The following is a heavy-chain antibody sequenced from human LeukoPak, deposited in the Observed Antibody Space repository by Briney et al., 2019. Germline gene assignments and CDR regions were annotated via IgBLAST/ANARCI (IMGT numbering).Heavy chain of an antibody. J-gene: IGHJ5*02. D-gene: IGHD1-26*01. CDR3: AKGAKRVVGATTHWIDP. CDR2: ISNDGSNK. CDR1: GFTFSIYG. Sequence: PGRSLRLSCAASGFTFSIYGMHWVRQAPGKGLEWVAVISNDGSNKKYADSVKGRFTISRDNSKNTLYLQMNSLRAEDTAVYYCAKGAKRVVGATTHWIDPWGQGTLVTVSS. V-gene: IGHV3-30*18.